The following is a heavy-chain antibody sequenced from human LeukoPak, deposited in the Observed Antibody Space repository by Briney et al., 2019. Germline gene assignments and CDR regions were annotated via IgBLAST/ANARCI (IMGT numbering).Heavy chain of an antibody. CDR3: ARGGAPYYFDY. D-gene: IGHD1-26*01. Sequence: PLETLSLTCTVSGGSISSYYWSWIRQPPGKGLEWIGYIYYSGSTNYNPSLKSRVTISVDTSKNQFSLKLSSVTAADTAVYYCARGGAPYYFDYWGQGTLVTVSS. CDR1: GGSISSYY. V-gene: IGHV4-59*08. CDR2: IYYSGST. J-gene: IGHJ4*02.